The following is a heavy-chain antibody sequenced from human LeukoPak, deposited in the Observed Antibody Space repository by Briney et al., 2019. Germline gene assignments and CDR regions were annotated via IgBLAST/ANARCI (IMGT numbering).Heavy chain of an antibody. CDR1: GYTFTGYY. CDR3: ARDRYYDSSGYYYGRDAFDI. V-gene: IGHV1-2*02. J-gene: IGHJ3*02. D-gene: IGHD3-22*01. CDR2: INPNSGGT. Sequence: GASVKVSCKASGYTFTGYYMHWVRQAPGQGLEWMGWINPNSGGTNYAQKFQGRVTMTRDTSISTAYMELSRLRSDDTAVYYCARDRYYDSSGYYYGRDAFDIWGQGTMVTVSS.